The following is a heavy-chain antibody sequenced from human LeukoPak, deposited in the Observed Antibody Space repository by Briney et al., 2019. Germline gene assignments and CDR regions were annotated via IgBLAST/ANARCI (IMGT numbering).Heavy chain of an antibody. CDR1: GFTFSSYA. CDR2: ISGSGYST. Sequence: GGSLRLSCAASGFTFSSYAMSWVRQAPGKGLEWVSAISGSGYSTYYADSVKGRFTISRDNAKNTLYLQMNNLRAEDTAMYYCARDQRVTGRPDIDYWGQGTLVIVSS. CDR3: ARDQRVTGRPDIDY. D-gene: IGHD6-6*01. V-gene: IGHV3-23*01. J-gene: IGHJ4*02.